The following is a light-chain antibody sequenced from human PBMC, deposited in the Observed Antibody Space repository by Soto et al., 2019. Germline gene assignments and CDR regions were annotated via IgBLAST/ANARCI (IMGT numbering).Light chain of an antibody. J-gene: IGKJ1*01. Sequence: EIVLTQSPGTLSLSPGERATLSCRASQSVTSTHLAWYQQKPGQAPRLLIYDASTRATGIPDRFSGSGSGTDFILTISRLEHEDFAVYYCQQYDRSWTFGQGTKVDIK. CDR3: QQYDRSWT. CDR2: DAS. V-gene: IGKV3-20*01. CDR1: QSVTSTH.